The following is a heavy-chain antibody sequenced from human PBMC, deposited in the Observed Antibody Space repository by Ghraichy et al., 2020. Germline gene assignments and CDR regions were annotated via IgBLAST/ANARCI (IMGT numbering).Heavy chain of an antibody. CDR2: INAGNGNT. V-gene: IGHV1-3*01. CDR3: ARGLYYDFWSGHNWFDP. D-gene: IGHD3-3*01. Sequence: ASVKVSCKASGYTFTSYAMHWVRQAPGQRLEWMGWINAGNGNTKYSQKFQGRVTITRDTSASTAYMELSSLRSEDTAVYYCARGLYYDFWSGHNWFDPWGQGTLVTVSS. CDR1: GYTFTSYA. J-gene: IGHJ5*02.